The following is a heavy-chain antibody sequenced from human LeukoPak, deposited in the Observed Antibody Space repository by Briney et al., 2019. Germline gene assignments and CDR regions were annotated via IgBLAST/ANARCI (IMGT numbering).Heavy chain of an antibody. J-gene: IGHJ4*02. CDR3: ARDRAWEPADY. Sequence: PGGSLRLSCAASGFNFWGSGMHWVRQRPGTGLEWVAFIQYDTSQIYYADSVKGRFTISRNNPENTVYLQMNSLRTEDTAVYYCARDRAWEPADYWGQGTLVTVSS. CDR1: GFNFWGSG. CDR2: IQYDTSQI. V-gene: IGHV3-30*02. D-gene: IGHD1-26*01.